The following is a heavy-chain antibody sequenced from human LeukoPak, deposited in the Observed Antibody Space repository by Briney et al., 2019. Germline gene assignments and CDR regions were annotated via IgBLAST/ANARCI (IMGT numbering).Heavy chain of an antibody. V-gene: IGHV1-2*02. CDR3: ATEGYCNGAGCLHY. D-gene: IGHD2-15*01. J-gene: IGHJ4*02. CDR2: INPSSGGT. Sequence: ASVKVSCKASGYTFTGYYIHWVRQAPGQGLEWMGWINPSSGGTNYAQKFQGRVTMTRDSSITTAYMDLSRLKSDDTALYYCATEGYCNGAGCLHYWGQGTLVIVSS. CDR1: GYTFTGYY.